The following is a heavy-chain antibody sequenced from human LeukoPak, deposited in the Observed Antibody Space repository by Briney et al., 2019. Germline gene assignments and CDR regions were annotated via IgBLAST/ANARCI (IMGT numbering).Heavy chain of an antibody. D-gene: IGHD3-3*01. CDR1: GFTFSSYD. CDR2: IGTAGDT. J-gene: IGHJ4*02. V-gene: IGHV3-13*01. CDR3: ARPTRYYVFGSGYPYYFAC. Sequence: PGGSLRLSCAASGFTFSSYDMHWVRQATGKGLEWVSAIGTAGDTYYPGSVKGRFTISREDAKNSLYLQMNSLRAGDRAVYYCARPTRYYVFGSGYPYYFACGGQGT.